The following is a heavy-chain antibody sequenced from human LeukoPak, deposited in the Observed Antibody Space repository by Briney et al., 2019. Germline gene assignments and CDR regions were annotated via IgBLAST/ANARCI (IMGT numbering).Heavy chain of an antibody. CDR2: INHSGST. V-gene: IGHV4-34*01. Sequence: PSETLSLTCAVYGGSFSGYYWSWIRQPPGKGLEWIGEINHSGSTNYNPSLKSRVTISVDTSKNQFSLKLSSVTAADTAVYYCATDRERDYDYVWGSYRRWGQGTLVTVSS. CDR1: GGSFSGYY. J-gene: IGHJ4*02. CDR3: ATDRERDYDYVWGSYRR. D-gene: IGHD3-16*02.